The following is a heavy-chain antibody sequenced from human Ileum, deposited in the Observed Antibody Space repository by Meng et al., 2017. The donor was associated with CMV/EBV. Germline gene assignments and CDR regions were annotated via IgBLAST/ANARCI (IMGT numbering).Heavy chain of an antibody. V-gene: IGHV3-23*01. D-gene: IGHD5-18*01. CDR3: TKKHTATTTLGWFDP. CDR1: GITFSNYG. CDR2: ISSGSVNT. J-gene: IGHJ5*02. Sequence: SGITFSNYGMSWVRQAQGKGLGWVSGISSGSVNTYYGSSVEDRFTISRDNSENTLYLQVNSLRAEDTDIYYCTKKHTATTTLGWFDPWGQGTLVTVSS.